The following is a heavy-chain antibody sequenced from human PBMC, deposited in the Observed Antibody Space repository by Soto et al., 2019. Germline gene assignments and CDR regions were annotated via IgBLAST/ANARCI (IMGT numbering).Heavy chain of an antibody. Sequence: QVQLQESGPGLVKPSGTLSLTCAVSGGSISSSNWWSRVRQPPGKGLEWIGEIYHSGSTNYNPSLKSRVTISVDKSKNQFSLKLSSVTAADTAVYYCASDYYGSGSYYGVGWFDPWGQGTLVTVSS. J-gene: IGHJ5*02. CDR3: ASDYYGSGSYYGVGWFDP. CDR2: IYHSGST. D-gene: IGHD3-10*01. CDR1: GGSISSSNW. V-gene: IGHV4-4*02.